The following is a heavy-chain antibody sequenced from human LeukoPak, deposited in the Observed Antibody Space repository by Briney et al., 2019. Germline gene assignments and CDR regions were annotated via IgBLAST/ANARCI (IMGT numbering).Heavy chain of an antibody. CDR3: AKPTGDTGWYGLFEY. D-gene: IGHD6-19*01. CDR1: GFTFSGYA. Sequence: GRSLRLSCAASGFTFSGYAMNWVRQAPGKGLEWVAVVSYDGNDYYYADSVKGRFTISRDNSKNTPYLQMNSLRAEDTAVYYCAKPTGDTGWYGLFEYWGQGTLVTVSS. CDR2: VSYDGNDY. V-gene: IGHV3-30*18. J-gene: IGHJ4*02.